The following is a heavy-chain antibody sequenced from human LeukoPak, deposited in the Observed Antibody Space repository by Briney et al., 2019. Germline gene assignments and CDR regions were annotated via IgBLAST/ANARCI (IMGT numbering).Heavy chain of an antibody. CDR3: ARRSRDAYNFDY. J-gene: IGHJ4*02. V-gene: IGHV4-59*08. D-gene: IGHD5-24*01. Sequence: SETLSLTCAVYGGSFSGSNWSWFRQPPGKGLEWIGYIFYSGSSTNYNPSLKSRVTISVDTSKNQFSLKLSSVTAADTAVYFCARRSRDAYNFDYWGQGTLVTVSS. CDR2: IFYSGSST. CDR1: GGSFSGSN.